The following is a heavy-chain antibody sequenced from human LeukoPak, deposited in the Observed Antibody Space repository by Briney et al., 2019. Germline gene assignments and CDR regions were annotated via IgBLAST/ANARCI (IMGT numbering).Heavy chain of an antibody. J-gene: IGHJ4*02. CDR2: ISGSGGST. CDR1: GGSISSSSYY. CDR3: AKCPEVAVAANFDY. V-gene: IGHV3-23*01. Sequence: ETLSLTCTVSGGSISSSSYYWGWIRQPPGKGLEWVSAISGSGGSTYYADSVKGRFTISRDNSKNTLYLQMNSLRAEDTAVYYCAKCPEVAVAANFDYWGQGTLVTVSS. D-gene: IGHD6-19*01.